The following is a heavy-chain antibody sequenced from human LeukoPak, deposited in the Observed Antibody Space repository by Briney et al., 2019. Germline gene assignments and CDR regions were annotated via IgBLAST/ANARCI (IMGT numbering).Heavy chain of an antibody. D-gene: IGHD1-26*01. CDR3: ARDTLDSGSYFFDY. CDR2: ISYDGSNK. J-gene: IGHJ4*02. CDR1: GFTFSSYA. Sequence: GGSLRLSCAASGFTFSSYAMHWVRQAPGKGLEWVAVISYDGSNKYYADSVKGRFTISRDNSKNTLYLQMNSLKAEDTAVYYCARDTLDSGSYFFDYWGQGTLVTVSS. V-gene: IGHV3-30*04.